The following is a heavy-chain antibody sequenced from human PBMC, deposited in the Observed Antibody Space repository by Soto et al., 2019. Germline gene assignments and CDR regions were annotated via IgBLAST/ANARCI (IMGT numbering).Heavy chain of an antibody. J-gene: IGHJ2*01. Sequence: EVQLLESGGDLVQPGGSLRLSCTASGFSFSTYAMTWVRQAPGKGLEWVASITNDGHTTYYADFVKGQFTISRDDSKNTLYLEMNSLRAEDSAVYYCATSDGNYYDTGGSLDLQPYWYFDLWGRGTLVTVSS. CDR2: ITNDGHTT. CDR3: ATSDGNYYDTGGSLDLQPYWYFDL. V-gene: IGHV3-23*01. D-gene: IGHD3-22*01. CDR1: GFSFSTYA.